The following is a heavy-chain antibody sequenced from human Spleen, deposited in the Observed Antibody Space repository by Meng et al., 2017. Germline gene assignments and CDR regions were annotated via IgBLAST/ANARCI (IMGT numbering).Heavy chain of an antibody. V-gene: IGHV4-31*03. CDR2: INHSGST. CDR1: GCSISSGGYY. Sequence: HVQLQESGPGLVKPSQTLSLTCTVSGCSISSGGYYWSWIGQHPGKGLEWIGEINHSGSTNYNPSLKSRVTITVDTTKNQYTLKLSSVTAADTALYYCAIGPGGLGFDPWGQGTLVTVSS. J-gene: IGHJ5*02. D-gene: IGHD1-26*01. CDR3: AIGPGGLGFDP.